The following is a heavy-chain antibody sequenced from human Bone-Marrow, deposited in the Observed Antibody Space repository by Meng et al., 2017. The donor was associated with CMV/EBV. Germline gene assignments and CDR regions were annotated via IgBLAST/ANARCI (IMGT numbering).Heavy chain of an antibody. D-gene: IGHD2-15*01. CDR2: INHRASP. Sequence: SETLSLTCAVYGGSFSNYYWSWIRQSPGKGLEWIGEINHRASPNYNPSLKSRVTISGDTSKNQFSLRLISVTAADTAVYYCAIGRYCSGGSCYSEDYWGQGTLVTVSS. V-gene: IGHV4-34*01. J-gene: IGHJ4*02. CDR1: GGSFSNYY. CDR3: AIGRYCSGGSCYSEDY.